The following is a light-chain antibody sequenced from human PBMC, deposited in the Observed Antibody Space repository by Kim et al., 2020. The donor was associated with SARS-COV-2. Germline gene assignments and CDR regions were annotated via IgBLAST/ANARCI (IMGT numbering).Light chain of an antibody. V-gene: IGKV1-33*01. CDR1: QDISNY. CDR3: QQYDNLPYT. Sequence: SASVGDRVTITCQASQDISNYLTWYQQKPGKAPKLLIYDTSNLETGVPSRFSGSGSGTDFTFAISSLQPEDIATYYCQQYDNLPYTFGQGTKLEI. CDR2: DTS. J-gene: IGKJ2*01.